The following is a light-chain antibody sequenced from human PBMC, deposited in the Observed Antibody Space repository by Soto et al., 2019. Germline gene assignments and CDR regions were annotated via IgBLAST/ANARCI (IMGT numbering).Light chain of an antibody. CDR3: MQGTHWPPYT. J-gene: IGKJ2*01. CDR1: QSLLHTDGNTY. CDR2: KVS. Sequence: DVAMTQSPLSLPVTLGQPASISCRSSQSLLHTDGNTYLNWFQQRPGQSPRRLIYKVSNRDSGVPDRFSGSGSGTDFTLKISRVEAEDIGVYYCMQGTHWPPYTFSQGTKLEI. V-gene: IGKV2-30*02.